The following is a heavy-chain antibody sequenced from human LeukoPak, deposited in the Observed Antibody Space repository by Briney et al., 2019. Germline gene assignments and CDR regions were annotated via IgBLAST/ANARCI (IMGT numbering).Heavy chain of an antibody. D-gene: IGHD6-13*01. J-gene: IGHJ3*02. CDR1: GGSVSSGGYF. CDR2: IYYSGST. Sequence: PSETLSLTCTVSGGSVSSGGYFWSWIRQHPGKALEWIGYIYYSGSTKYNPSLRSRVTISVDSSKNQFSLRLSSVTAADTAVYYCARVAVIAAAGNTFDIWGQGTMVTVSS. V-gene: IGHV4-31*03. CDR3: ARVAVIAAAGNTFDI.